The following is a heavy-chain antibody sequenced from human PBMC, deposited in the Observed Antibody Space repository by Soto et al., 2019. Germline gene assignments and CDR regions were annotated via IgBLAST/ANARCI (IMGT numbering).Heavy chain of an antibody. D-gene: IGHD3-10*01. V-gene: IGHV4-61*08. CDR3: ARWTSGGSNWFDP. CDR1: GGSISSGGYY. J-gene: IGHJ5*02. CDR2: IYYSGSS. Sequence: SETLSLTCTVSGGSISSGGYYWSWIRHHPGKGLEGIGYIYYSGSSNYNPSLKSRVTISVDTSKNQFSLKLSSVTAADTAVFYCARWTSGGSNWFDPWGQGTLVTVSS.